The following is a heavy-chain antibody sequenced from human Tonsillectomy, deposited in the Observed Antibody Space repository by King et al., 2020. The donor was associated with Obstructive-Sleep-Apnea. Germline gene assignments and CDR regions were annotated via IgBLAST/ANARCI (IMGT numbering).Heavy chain of an antibody. Sequence: QLQLQESGPGLVKAADTLSLTCTVSGGSISSYYWTWIRQPPGKGLEWLGYMYNIGSTNYNPSLTSRVTISGDTSKNQFFLKVTSVTAADTAVYYCAKGRQGMGRSGFYVDYWGQGTLVTVSS. CDR3: AKGRQGMGRSGFYVDY. CDR1: GGSISSYY. J-gene: IGHJ4*02. CDR2: MYNIGST. D-gene: IGHD3-22*01. V-gene: IGHV4-59*07.